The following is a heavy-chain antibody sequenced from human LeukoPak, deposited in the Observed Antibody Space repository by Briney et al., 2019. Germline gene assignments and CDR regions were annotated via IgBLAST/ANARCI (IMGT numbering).Heavy chain of an antibody. V-gene: IGHV3-23*01. D-gene: IGHD6-13*01. Sequence: GGSLRLSCAASGFTFSSYAMSWVRQAPGKGLEWVSTISGSGGSTYYADPVKGRFTISRDNPKNTLYLQMNSLRAEDTAVYYCAKGSAAAGILDYWGQGTLVTVSS. J-gene: IGHJ4*02. CDR3: AKGSAAAGILDY. CDR1: GFTFSSYA. CDR2: ISGSGGST.